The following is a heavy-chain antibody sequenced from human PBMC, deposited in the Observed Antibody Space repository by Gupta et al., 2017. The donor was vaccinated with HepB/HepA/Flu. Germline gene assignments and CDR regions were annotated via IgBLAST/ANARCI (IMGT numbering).Heavy chain of an antibody. Sequence: EVQLVESGGGLVKPGGSLRLSCAASGFTLSSNTINWVRQAPGKGLEWVSSISSTSNFIYYADSVKGRFTISRDNAKNSLYLQMNSLRAEDTAVYFCARRSSSGVDNWFDPWGQGTLVTVSS. V-gene: IGHV3-21*01. CDR3: ARRSSSGVDNWFDP. CDR2: ISSTSNFI. J-gene: IGHJ5*02. CDR1: GFTLSSNT. D-gene: IGHD6-19*01.